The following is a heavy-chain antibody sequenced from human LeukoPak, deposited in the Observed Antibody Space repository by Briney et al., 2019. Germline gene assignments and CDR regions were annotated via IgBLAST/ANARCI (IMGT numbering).Heavy chain of an antibody. CDR1: GFTFNDYS. Sequence: GGSLRLSCAASGFTFNDYSMNWVRQAPGKGLEWVSYISSGGSTIFYADSVKGRFTISRDNARNSLYLQMNSLRDEDTAMYYCARAIYDSSGSGDYWGQGTLVTVSS. J-gene: IGHJ4*02. CDR2: ISSGGSTI. D-gene: IGHD3-22*01. CDR3: ARAIYDSSGSGDY. V-gene: IGHV3-48*02.